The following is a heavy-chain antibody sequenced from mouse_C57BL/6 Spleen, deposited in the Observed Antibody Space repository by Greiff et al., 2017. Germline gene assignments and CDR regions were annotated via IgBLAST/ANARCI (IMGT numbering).Heavy chain of an antibody. D-gene: IGHD1-1*01. CDR1: GFNIKDYY. J-gene: IGHJ1*03. V-gene: IGHV14-1*01. Sequence: DVHLVESGAELVRPGASVKLSCTASGFNIKDYYMHWVKQRPEQGLEWIGRIDPEDGDTEYAPKFQGKATMTADTSSNTAYLQLSSLTSEDTAVYYCTLITTVVATGWYFDVWGTGTTVTVSS. CDR2: IDPEDGDT. CDR3: TLITTVVATGWYFDV.